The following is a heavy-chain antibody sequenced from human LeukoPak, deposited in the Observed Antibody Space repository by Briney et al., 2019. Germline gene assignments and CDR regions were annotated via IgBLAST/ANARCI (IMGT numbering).Heavy chain of an antibody. CDR3: ARDFKGGRYYYYYMDV. V-gene: IGHV3-64*01. CDR1: GFTFSSYA. Sequence: GGSLRLSCAASGFTFSSYAMHWVRQAPGKGLEYVSAISSNGGSTYYANSVKGRFTISRDNSKNTLYLQMNSLRAEDTAVYYCARDFKGGRYYYYYMDVWGKGTTVTVSS. J-gene: IGHJ6*03. CDR2: ISSNGGST.